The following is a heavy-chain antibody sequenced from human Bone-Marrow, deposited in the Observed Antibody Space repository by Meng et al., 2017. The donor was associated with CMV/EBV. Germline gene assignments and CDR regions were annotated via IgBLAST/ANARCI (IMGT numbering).Heavy chain of an antibody. CDR1: GFTFGDYA. Sequence: SCTASGFTFGDYAMSWVRQAPGKGLEWVAVISYDGSNKYYADSVKGRFTISRDNSKNTLYLQMNSLRAEDTAVYYCARDGTGSYSRFDYWGQGTLVTVSS. CDR2: ISYDGSNK. V-gene: IGHV3-30-3*01. D-gene: IGHD1-26*01. CDR3: ARDGTGSYSRFDY. J-gene: IGHJ4*02.